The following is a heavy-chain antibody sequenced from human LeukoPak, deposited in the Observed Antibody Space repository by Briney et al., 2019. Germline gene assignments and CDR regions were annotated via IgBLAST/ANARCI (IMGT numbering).Heavy chain of an antibody. CDR1: GFTFSSYW. CDR2: ISSSSTYI. Sequence: GGSLRLSCAASGFTFSSYWMSWVRQAPGNGLEWVSSISSSSTYIYYADSVRGRFTISRDNAKNSVSLQMNSLRAEDTAVYYCATEEYFYGSGSFYPLDYWGQGTLVTVSS. D-gene: IGHD3-10*01. CDR3: ATEEYFYGSGSFYPLDY. V-gene: IGHV3-21*01. J-gene: IGHJ4*02.